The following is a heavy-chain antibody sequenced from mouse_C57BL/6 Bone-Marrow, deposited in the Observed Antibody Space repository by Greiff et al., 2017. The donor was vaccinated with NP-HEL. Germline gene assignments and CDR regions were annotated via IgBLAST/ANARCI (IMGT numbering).Heavy chain of an antibody. CDR2: ISNLAYSI. D-gene: IGHD1-1*01. J-gene: IGHJ4*01. V-gene: IGHV5-15*01. CDR3: ARQRGSWSPTDEAMDY. CDR1: GFTFSDYG. Sequence: EVKLMESGGGLVQPGGSLKLSCAASGFTFSDYGMAWVRQAPRKGPEWVAFISNLAYSIYYADTVTGRFTISRENAKNTLYLEMSSLRSEDTAMYYCARQRGSWSPTDEAMDYWGQGTSVTVSS.